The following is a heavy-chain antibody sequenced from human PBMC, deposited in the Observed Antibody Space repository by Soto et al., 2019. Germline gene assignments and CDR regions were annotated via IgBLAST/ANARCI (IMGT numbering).Heavy chain of an antibody. CDR1: GGSISSGTNY. J-gene: IGHJ4*02. CDR2: VYYSGST. V-gene: IGHV4-39*02. Sequence: SETLSLTCTVSGGSISSGTNYWSWIRNPPGKGLDWFANVYYSGSTFYNPSLKSRITINPDTSKNQFSLQLNSVTPEDMAVYYCARDPYVIVQQLGPGYFDYWGQGTLVTVSS. D-gene: IGHD6-13*01. CDR3: ARDPYVIVQQLGPGYFDY.